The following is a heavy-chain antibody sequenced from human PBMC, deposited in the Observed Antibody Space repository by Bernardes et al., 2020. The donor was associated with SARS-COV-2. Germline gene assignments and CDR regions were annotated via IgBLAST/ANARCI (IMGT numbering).Heavy chain of an antibody. D-gene: IGHD6-19*01. CDR1: GFTLSSSW. J-gene: IGHJ4*02. CDR2: IKQDGSEK. CDR3: AKGGWYPDY. V-gene: IGHV3-7*01. Sequence: GWSLSLSCVVSGFTLSSSWMSWVRQAPGKGLEWVAYIKQDGSEKHYVDSVKGRFTISRDNAKNSLYLQMNSLRVDDTAFYYCAKGGWYPDYWGQGTLVTVSS.